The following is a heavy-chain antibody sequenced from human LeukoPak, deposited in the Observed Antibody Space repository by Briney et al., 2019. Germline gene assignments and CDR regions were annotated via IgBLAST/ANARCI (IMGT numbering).Heavy chain of an antibody. CDR1: GGSFSGYY. V-gene: IGHV4-34*01. Sequence: SETLSLTCAVYGGSFSGYYWSWIRQPPGKGLEWIGEINHSGSTNYNPSLKSRVTISVDTSKNQFSLKLSSVTAADTAVYYCARGGGDGLFYFDYWGQGTLVTVSS. CDR3: ARGGGDGLFYFDY. J-gene: IGHJ4*02. CDR2: INHSGST. D-gene: IGHD2-21*02.